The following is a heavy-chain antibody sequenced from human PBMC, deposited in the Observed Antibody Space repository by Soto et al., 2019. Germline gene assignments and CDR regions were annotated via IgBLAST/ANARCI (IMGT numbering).Heavy chain of an antibody. V-gene: IGHV1-46*03. D-gene: IGHD6-19*01. CDR3: ARNGWKVFEI. Sequence: QVQLVQSGAEVKKPGASVKVSCKASGYTFTSYYMHWVRQAPGQGLEWMGIINPSGGSTSYAHAQKVQGIVTITRDTSTITVYMELSSLRSEDTAVYYCARNGWKVFEIWGQGTMVTVSS. J-gene: IGHJ3*02. CDR1: GYTFTSYY. CDR2: INPSGGST.